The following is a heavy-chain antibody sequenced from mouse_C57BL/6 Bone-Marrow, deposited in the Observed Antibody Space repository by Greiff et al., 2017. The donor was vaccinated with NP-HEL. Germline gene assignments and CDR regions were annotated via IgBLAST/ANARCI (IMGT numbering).Heavy chain of an antibody. CDR2: IHPNSGST. CDR1: GYTFTSYW. V-gene: IGHV1-64*01. Sequence: QVQLQQPGAELVKPGASVKLSCKASGYTFTSYWMHWVKQRPGQGLEWIGMIHPNSGSTNYNEKFKSKATLTVDKSSSTAYMQLSSLTSEDSAVYYCARVYYESDYVDYWGQGTTLTVSS. J-gene: IGHJ2*01. CDR3: ARVYYESDYVDY. D-gene: IGHD1-1*01.